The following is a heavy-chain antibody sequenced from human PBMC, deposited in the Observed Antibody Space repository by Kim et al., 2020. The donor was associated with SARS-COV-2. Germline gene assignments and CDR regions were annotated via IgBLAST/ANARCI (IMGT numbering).Heavy chain of an antibody. CDR3: ARGPYRLNWFDP. J-gene: IGHJ5*02. D-gene: IGHD5-18*01. V-gene: IGHV5-51*01. Sequence: GESLKISCKASGYIFNTHWIAWVRQMPGKGLEWMGIIYPGDSDTRYSPSFQGQVTISADRSISTAFLQWSSVKASDTAMYYCARGPYRLNWFDPWGQGTL. CDR2: IYPGDSDT. CDR1: GYIFNTHW.